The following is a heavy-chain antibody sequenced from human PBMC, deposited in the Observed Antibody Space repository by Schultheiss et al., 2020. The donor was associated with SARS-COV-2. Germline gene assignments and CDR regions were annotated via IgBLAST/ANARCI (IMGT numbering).Heavy chain of an antibody. V-gene: IGHV4-61*05. CDR3: ARQVVLMVYAVGFDY. J-gene: IGHJ4*02. D-gene: IGHD2-8*01. CDR2: IYYSGST. CDR1: GGSISSSSYY. Sequence: SETLSLTCTVSGGSISSSSYYWGWIRQPPGKGLEWIGYIYYSGSTNYNPSLKSRVTISVDTSKNQFSLKLSSVTAADTAVYYCARQVVLMVYAVGFDYWGQGTLVTVSS.